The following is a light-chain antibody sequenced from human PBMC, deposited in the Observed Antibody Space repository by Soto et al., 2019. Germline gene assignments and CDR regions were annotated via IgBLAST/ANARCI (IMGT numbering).Light chain of an antibody. J-gene: IGLJ2*01. CDR2: EVS. V-gene: IGLV2-8*01. CDR3: SSYAGSNNLGV. CDR1: SSDVGGYNY. Sequence: QSALTQPPSASGSPGQSVTISCTGTSSDVGGYNYVSWYQQHPGKAPKLMIYEVSKRPSGVPYRFSGSKSGNTASLTVSGVQAADEADYYCSSYAGSNNLGVFGGGTKVTVL.